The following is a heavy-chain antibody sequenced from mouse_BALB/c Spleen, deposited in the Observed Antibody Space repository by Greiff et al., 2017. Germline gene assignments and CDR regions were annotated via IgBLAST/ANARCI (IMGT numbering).Heavy chain of an antibody. CDR3: ARQTNWYYFDY. V-gene: IGHV5-12-1*01. Sequence: EVKVEESGGGLVKPGGSLKLSCAASGFAFSSYDMSWVRQTPAKRLEWVAYISSGGGSTYYPDTVKGRFTISRDNAKNTLYLQMSSLKSEDTAMYYCARQTNWYYFDYWGQGTTLTVSS. J-gene: IGHJ2*01. CDR1: GFAFSSYD. D-gene: IGHD4-1*01. CDR2: ISSGGGST.